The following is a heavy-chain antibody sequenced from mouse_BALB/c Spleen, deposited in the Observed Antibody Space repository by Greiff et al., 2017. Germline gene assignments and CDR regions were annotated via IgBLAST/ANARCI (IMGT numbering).Heavy chain of an antibody. V-gene: IGHV1-9*01. CDR2: ILPGSGST. CDR1: GYTFSSYW. J-gene: IGHJ3*01. Sequence: QVQLKESGAELMKPGASVKISCKATGYTFSSYWIEWVKQRPGHGLEWIGEILPGSGSTNYNEKFKGKATFTADTSSNTAYMQLSSLTSEDSAVYYCARGNDYENWDDAYWGQGTLVTVSA. CDR3: ARGNDYENWDDAY. D-gene: IGHD2-4*01.